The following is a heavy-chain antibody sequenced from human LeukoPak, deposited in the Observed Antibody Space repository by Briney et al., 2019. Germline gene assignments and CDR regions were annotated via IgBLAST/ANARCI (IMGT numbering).Heavy chain of an antibody. CDR2: IYSGGST. V-gene: IGHV3-53*04. D-gene: IGHD3-22*01. J-gene: IGHJ5*02. CDR3: ARNTYYSDSSGYYSLVLDP. Sequence: GGSLRLSCAASGFTVSSNYMSWVRQAPGKGLEWVSVIYSGGSTYYADSVKGRFTISRHNSKNTLYLQMNSLRAEDTAVYYCARNTYYSDSSGYYSLVLDPWGQGTLVTVSS. CDR1: GFTVSSNY.